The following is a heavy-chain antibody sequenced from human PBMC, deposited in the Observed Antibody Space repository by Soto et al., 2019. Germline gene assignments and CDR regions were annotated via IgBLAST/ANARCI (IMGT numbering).Heavy chain of an antibody. V-gene: IGHV4-34*01. CDR1: GGSFSGYY. CDR3: ATNSGLPLDY. CDR2: INHSGST. Sequence: SETLSLTCAVYGGSFSGYYWSWIRQPQGKGLEWIGEINHSGSTNYNPSLKSRVTISVDTSKNQFSLKLSSVTAADTAVYYCATNSGLPLDYWGQGTLVTVSS. J-gene: IGHJ4*02. D-gene: IGHD5-12*01.